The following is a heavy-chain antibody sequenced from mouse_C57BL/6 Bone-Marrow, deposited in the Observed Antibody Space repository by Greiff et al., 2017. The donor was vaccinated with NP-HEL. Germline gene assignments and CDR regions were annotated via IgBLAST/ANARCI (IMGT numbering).Heavy chain of an antibody. V-gene: IGHV1-81*01. J-gene: IGHJ3*01. CDR1: GYTFTSYG. Sequence: VKLQQSGAELARPGASVKLSCKASGYTFTSYGISWVKQRTGQGLEWIGEIYPRSGNTYYNEKFKGKATLTADKSSSTAYMELRSLTSEDSAVYFCARSGRLPFAYWGQGTLVTVSA. CDR2: IYPRSGNT. CDR3: ARSGRLPFAY. D-gene: IGHD2-4*01.